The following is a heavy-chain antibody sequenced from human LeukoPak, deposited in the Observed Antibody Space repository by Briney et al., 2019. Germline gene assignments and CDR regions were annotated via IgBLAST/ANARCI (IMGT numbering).Heavy chain of an antibody. V-gene: IGHV1-46*01. CDR1: GYTFTSYY. J-gene: IGHJ6*03. D-gene: IGHD4-17*01. CDR2: INPSGGST. Sequence: ASVKVSCKASGYTFTSYYMHWVRQAPGQGLEWMGIINPSGGSTNYAQKFQGRVTITADKSTSTAYMELSSLRSEDTAVYYCARDLSGLRGPAYYMDVWGKGTTVTVSS. CDR3: ARDLSGLRGPAYYMDV.